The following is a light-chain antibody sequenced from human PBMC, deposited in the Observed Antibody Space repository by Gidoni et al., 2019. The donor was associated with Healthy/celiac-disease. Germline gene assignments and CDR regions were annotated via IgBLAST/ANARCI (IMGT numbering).Light chain of an antibody. V-gene: IGKV3-15*01. CDR3: QQYNNWPWT. CDR1: QSVSSN. CDR2: GAS. J-gene: IGKJ1*01. Sequence: EIVMTQSPATLSVSPGERATLSCRASQSVSSNLAWYQQKPGQAPRLLIYGASTRATGIPARFSGSGSGTEFTLTISSLQSGDFAVYYCQQYNNWPWTFXQXTKVEIK.